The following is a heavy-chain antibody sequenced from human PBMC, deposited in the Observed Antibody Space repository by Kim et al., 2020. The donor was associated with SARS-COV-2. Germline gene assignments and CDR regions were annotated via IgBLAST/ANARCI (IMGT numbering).Heavy chain of an antibody. CDR1: GFTFSSYG. CDR2: IWYDGSNK. V-gene: IGHV3-33*06. J-gene: IGHJ4*02. D-gene: IGHD1-26*01. CDR3: AKEDSGSYIDY. Sequence: GGSLRLSCAASGFTFSSYGMHWVRQAPGKGLEWVAVIWYDGSNKYYADSVKGRFTISSDNSKNTLYLQMSSLRAEDTAVYYCAKEDSGSYIDYEGQGTLV.